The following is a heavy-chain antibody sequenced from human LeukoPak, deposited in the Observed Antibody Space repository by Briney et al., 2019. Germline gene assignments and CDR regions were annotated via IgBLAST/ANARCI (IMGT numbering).Heavy chain of an antibody. J-gene: IGHJ3*02. CDR1: GLTFSSYA. D-gene: IGHD3-22*01. Sequence: PGGSPGLSCAASGLTFSSYAMSWVRQAPGKGLEWVAVIWYDGSNKYYADSVKGRFTISRDSSKNTLYLQMNSLRAEDTAVYYCARDHYYDSSGYAFDIWGQGTMVTVSS. CDR2: IWYDGSNK. V-gene: IGHV3-33*08. CDR3: ARDHYYDSSGYAFDI.